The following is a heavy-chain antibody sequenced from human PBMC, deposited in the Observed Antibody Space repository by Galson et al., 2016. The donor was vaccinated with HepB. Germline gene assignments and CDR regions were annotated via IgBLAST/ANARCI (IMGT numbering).Heavy chain of an antibody. CDR1: GFTFSSCP. V-gene: IGHV3-23*01. CDR3: AKGARTGATNSYYYGMDV. J-gene: IGHJ6*02. D-gene: IGHD1-1*01. CDR2: ISGSGGST. Sequence: SLRLSCAASGFTFSSCPMSWVRQAPGKGLEWVSSISGSGGSTNYADSVKGRFTISRDNSKNKLYLQMNSLRAEDTAVYYCAKGARTGATNSYYYGMDVWGQGTTVTVSS.